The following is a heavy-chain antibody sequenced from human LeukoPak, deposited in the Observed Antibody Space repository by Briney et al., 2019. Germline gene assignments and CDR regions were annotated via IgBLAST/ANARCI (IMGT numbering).Heavy chain of an antibody. D-gene: IGHD3-22*01. J-gene: IGHJ4*02. CDR3: ARASSGYYPYFDY. CDR2: IYYTGST. CDR1: GGSINSYY. Sequence: PSETLSLTCTVSGGSINSYYGSGVRQPPGKGLEWIGYIYYTGSTNYNPSLRSRVIISVDTSKNQFSLKLSSVTAADTAVYYCARASSGYYPYFDYWGQGTLVTVSS. V-gene: IGHV4-59*01.